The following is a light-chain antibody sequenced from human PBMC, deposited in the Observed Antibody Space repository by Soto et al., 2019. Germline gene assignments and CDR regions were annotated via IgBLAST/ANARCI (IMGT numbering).Light chain of an antibody. CDR2: EVS. CDR1: SSDVGRYNY. CDR3: SSYAGSNNYV. Sequence: QSALTQPPSASGSPGQSVTISCTGTSSDVGRYNYVSWYQQHPGKAPKFMISEVSKRPSGVPHRFSGSKSGNTASLTVSGLQTEDEGDYYCSSYAGSNNYVFGTGTKVTVL. J-gene: IGLJ1*01. V-gene: IGLV2-8*01.